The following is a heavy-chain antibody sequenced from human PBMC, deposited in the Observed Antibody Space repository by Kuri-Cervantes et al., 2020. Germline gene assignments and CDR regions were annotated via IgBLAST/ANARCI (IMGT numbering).Heavy chain of an antibody. V-gene: IGHV3-7*01. D-gene: IGHD3-3*01. CDR1: GFTFSHYW. CDR3: ARDGPGQDDFDY. CDR2: IKQDGSEK. J-gene: IGHJ4*02. Sequence: GESLKISCAASGFTFSHYWMSWVRQAPGKGLEWVANIKQDGSEKYYVDSVKGRFTISRDNAKNSLYLQMNSLRDEDTAVYYCARDGPGQDDFDYWGQGTLVTVSS.